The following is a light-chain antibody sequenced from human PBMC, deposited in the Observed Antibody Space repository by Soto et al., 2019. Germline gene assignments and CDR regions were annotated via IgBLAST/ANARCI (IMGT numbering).Light chain of an antibody. J-gene: IGKJ2*01. Sequence: EIVLTQSPGTLSLSPGERATLSCRASQSVSSSYLAWYQQKPGQAPRLLIYGASSRATDIPDRFSGSGSGTDFTLTISRLEPEDFAVYYCQQYGSSPMYTFGQGTNLEIK. CDR3: QQYGSSPMYT. CDR2: GAS. V-gene: IGKV3-20*01. CDR1: QSVSSSY.